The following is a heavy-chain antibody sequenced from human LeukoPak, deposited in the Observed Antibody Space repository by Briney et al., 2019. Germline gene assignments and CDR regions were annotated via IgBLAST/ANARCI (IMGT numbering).Heavy chain of an antibody. J-gene: IGHJ4*02. V-gene: IGHV4-59*08. CDR2: ICNSGSI. CDR3: ARQSYYYDSSGYNGFDY. CDR1: GGSISSYC. Sequence: TSETLSLTCTVSGGSISSYCWSWIRQPPGKGLEWIGYICNSGSIKYNPSLKGRVTISVDTSKNQFSLKLSSVTAADTAVYYCARQSYYYDSSGYNGFDYWGQGTLVTVSS. D-gene: IGHD3-22*01.